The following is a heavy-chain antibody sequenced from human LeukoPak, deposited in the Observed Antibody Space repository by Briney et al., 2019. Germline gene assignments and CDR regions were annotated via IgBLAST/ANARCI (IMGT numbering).Heavy chain of an antibody. CDR2: ISWNSGFI. Sequence: PGGSLGLSCAASGFTFNDYAMHWVRQAPGKGLEWVSGISWNSGFIGYADSVKGRFTISRDNAKNSLYLQMHSLRSEDTALYYCAKDRTDTSGSESGFDSWGQGTLVTASS. D-gene: IGHD3-3*01. CDR3: AKDRTDTSGSESGFDS. CDR1: GFTFNDYA. V-gene: IGHV3-9*01. J-gene: IGHJ4*02.